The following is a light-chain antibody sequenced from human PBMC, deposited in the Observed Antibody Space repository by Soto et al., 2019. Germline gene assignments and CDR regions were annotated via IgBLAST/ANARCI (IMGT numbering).Light chain of an antibody. J-gene: IGKJ4*01. Sequence: DIQMTQSPSTLSASVGDRVTITCRASETINNWPAWYQQKPGQPPKLLISKASTLESGDPSRCSGSGSETEFTLTISGLQPDDFATYYCQQYDSYSLLTFAGGTRVDLK. CDR3: QQYDSYSLLT. CDR2: KAS. V-gene: IGKV1-5*03. CDR1: ETINNW.